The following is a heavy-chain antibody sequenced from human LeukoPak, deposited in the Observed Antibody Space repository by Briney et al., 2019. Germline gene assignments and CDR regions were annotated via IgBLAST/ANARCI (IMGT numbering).Heavy chain of an antibody. D-gene: IGHD3-9*01. CDR2: IYTSGST. CDR1: GGSISRYY. CDR3: ARDGPDYDILTGYYHLYYYYMDV. V-gene: IGHV4-4*07. Sequence: SETLSLTCTVSGGSISRYYWSWIRQPAGKGLEWIGRIYTSGSTNYNPSLKSRVTMSVDTSKNQFSLKLSSVTAADTAVYYCARDGPDYDILTGYYHLYYYYMDVWGKGTTVTVSS. J-gene: IGHJ6*03.